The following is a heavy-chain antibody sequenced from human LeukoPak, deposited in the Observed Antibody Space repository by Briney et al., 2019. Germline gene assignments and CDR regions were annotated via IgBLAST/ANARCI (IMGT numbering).Heavy chain of an antibody. D-gene: IGHD2-15*01. Sequence: GASVKVSCKASGYTFTSYGISWVRQAPGQGLEWMGWISAYNGNTNYAQRLQGRVTMTTDTSTSTAYMELRSLRSDDTAVYYCARDFGGRVVAATGYYYYYYMDVWGKGTTVTVSS. CDR2: ISAYNGNT. CDR3: ARDFGGRVVAATGYYYYYYMDV. J-gene: IGHJ6*03. V-gene: IGHV1-18*01. CDR1: GYTFTSYG.